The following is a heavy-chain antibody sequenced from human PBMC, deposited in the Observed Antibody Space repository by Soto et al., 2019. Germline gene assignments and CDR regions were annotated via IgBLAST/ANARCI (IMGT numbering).Heavy chain of an antibody. D-gene: IGHD4-17*01. CDR2: IYYSGST. Sequence: PSETLSLTCTVSGDSITSNSYFWAWIRQPPGKGLEWIGYIYYSGSTYYNPSLKSRVTISVDTSKNQFSLKLSSVTAADTAVYYCARASLYGDLDYWGQGTLVTVSS. CDR1: GDSITSNSYF. CDR3: ARASLYGDLDY. V-gene: IGHV4-30-4*08. J-gene: IGHJ4*02.